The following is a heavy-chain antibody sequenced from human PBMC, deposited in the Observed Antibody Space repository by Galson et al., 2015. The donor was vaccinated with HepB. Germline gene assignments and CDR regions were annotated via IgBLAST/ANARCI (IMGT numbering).Heavy chain of an antibody. Sequence: VSYIHWVRQAPGQGLEWMGRINPNRGGTSYAPKFQGRVTMTRDTSISTAYMELSRLTSDDTAVYYCARDAPYYDILTGPPDYWGQGTLVTVSS. CDR2: INPNRGGT. J-gene: IGHJ4*02. V-gene: IGHV1-2*06. D-gene: IGHD3-9*01. CDR3: ARDAPYYDILTGPPDY. CDR1: VSY.